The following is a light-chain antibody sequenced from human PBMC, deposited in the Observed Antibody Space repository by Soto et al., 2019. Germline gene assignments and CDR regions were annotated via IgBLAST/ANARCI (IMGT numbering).Light chain of an antibody. Sequence: DIQLTQSPSSLSASVGDRVTITCQASQDISNYLNWYQQKPGRAPKLLIYDASNLEAGVPSRFRGSGSGTDFTFTISRLQPEDISTYYCQQYENLSTFGQGSRLEIK. J-gene: IGKJ5*01. V-gene: IGKV1-33*01. CDR1: QDISNY. CDR3: QQYENLST. CDR2: DAS.